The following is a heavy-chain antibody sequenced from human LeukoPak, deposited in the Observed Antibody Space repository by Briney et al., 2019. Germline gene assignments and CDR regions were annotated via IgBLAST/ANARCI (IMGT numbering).Heavy chain of an antibody. D-gene: IGHD3-22*01. Sequence: GGSLRLFCAASGFTFDDYAMHWVRQAPGKGLEGVSGISWNSGSIGYADSVKGRFTISRDNAKNSLYLQMNSLRAEDTALYYCAKDMDGYYYDSSGYYPVGLDYWGQGTLVTVSS. CDR3: AKDMDGYYYDSSGYYPVGLDY. CDR1: GFTFDDYA. V-gene: IGHV3-9*01. J-gene: IGHJ4*02. CDR2: ISWNSGSI.